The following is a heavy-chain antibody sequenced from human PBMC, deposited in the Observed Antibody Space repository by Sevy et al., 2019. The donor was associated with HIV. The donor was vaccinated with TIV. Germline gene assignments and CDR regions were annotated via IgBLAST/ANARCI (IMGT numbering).Heavy chain of an antibody. J-gene: IGHJ4*02. D-gene: IGHD5-12*01. Sequence: GGSLRLSCAASGFTFSSYSMNWVRQAPGKGLEWVSYISSSSSTIYYADSVKGRFTISGDNAKNSLYLQMNSLRDEDTAVYYCARDWGYDLALPYYFDYWGQGTLVTVSS. CDR2: ISSSSSTI. CDR3: ARDWGYDLALPYYFDY. CDR1: GFTFSSYS. V-gene: IGHV3-48*02.